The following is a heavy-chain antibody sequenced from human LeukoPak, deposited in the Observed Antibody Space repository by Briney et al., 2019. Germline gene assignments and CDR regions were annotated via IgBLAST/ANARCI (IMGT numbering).Heavy chain of an antibody. Sequence: GGSLSLSCAASGFTFSHSYMHWVRQAPGKGLVWVSRIDNDGGTGYADSVKGRFTITRDNAKNTVFLQMSSLRAEDTALYYCARDLNYNLDFWGQGTLVTVSS. V-gene: IGHV3-74*01. J-gene: IGHJ4*02. CDR1: GFTFSHSY. CDR2: IDNDGGT. D-gene: IGHD5-24*01. CDR3: ARDLNYNLDF.